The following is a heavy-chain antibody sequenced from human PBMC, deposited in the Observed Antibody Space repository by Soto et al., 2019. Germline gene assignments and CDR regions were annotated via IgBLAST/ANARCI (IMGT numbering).Heavy chain of an antibody. D-gene: IGHD1-7*01. J-gene: IGHJ4*02. CDR3: ARLITGTTLGPFDY. CDR1: GGSISSGDYY. CDR2: IYYSGST. V-gene: IGHV4-30-4*01. Sequence: PSETLSLTCTVSGGSISSGDYYWSWIRQPPGKGLEWIGYIYYSGSTYYNPSLKSRVTISVDTSKNQFSLKLSSVTAADTAVYYCARLITGTTLGPFDYWGQGTLVTVSS.